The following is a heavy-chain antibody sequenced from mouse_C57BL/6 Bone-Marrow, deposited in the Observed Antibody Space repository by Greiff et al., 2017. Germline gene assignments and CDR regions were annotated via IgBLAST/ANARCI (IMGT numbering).Heavy chain of an antibody. Sequence: VQLMESGPVLVKPGASVKMSCKASGYTFTDYYMNWVKQSHGKSLEWIGVINPYNGGTSYNQKFKGKATLTVDKSSSTAYMELNSLTSEDSAVYYCARKITTVVDYFDDWGQGTTLTVSS. V-gene: IGHV1-19*01. CDR3: ARKITTVVDYFDD. J-gene: IGHJ2*01. CDR1: GYTFTDYY. CDR2: INPYNGGT. D-gene: IGHD1-1*01.